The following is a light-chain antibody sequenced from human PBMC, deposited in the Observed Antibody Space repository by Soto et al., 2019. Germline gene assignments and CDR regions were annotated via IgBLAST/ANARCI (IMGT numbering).Light chain of an antibody. CDR1: QRLNKW. CDR3: QHDNGYSWT. Sequence: DIQLTQSPSLLSASVRDRFTITCRASQRLNKWLAWDQQKPGKAPKLLIYDVSVLETGVPARFRGSGSGTEVTLTISSLQPEDLAMYHCQHDNGYSWTFGQVTK. CDR2: DVS. V-gene: IGKV1-5*01. J-gene: IGKJ1*01.